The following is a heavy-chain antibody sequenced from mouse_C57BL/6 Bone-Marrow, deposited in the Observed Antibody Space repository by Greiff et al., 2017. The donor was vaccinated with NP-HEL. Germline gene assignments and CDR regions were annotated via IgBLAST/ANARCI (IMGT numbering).Heavy chain of an antibody. J-gene: IGHJ3*01. CDR1: GYTFTSYW. CDR3: ARGILRYGAWFAY. Sequence: QVQLQQPGAELVKPGASVKLSCKASGYTFTSYWMHWVKQRPGQGLEWIGMIHPNSGSTNYIEKFTSKATLTVDKSASTVYIQLSSLTSEDTAIYYCARGILRYGAWFAYWGQGTLVTVSA. CDR2: IHPNSGST. D-gene: IGHD1-1*01. V-gene: IGHV1-64*01.